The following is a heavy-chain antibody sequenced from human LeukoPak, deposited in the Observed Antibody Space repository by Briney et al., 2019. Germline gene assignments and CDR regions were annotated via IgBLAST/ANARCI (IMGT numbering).Heavy chain of an antibody. CDR3: ARVRRDGYNTANFDY. CDR1: GFTFSSYE. CDR2: ISTSGSNI. D-gene: IGHD5-24*01. V-gene: IGHV3-48*03. Sequence: GGSLRLSCAASGFTFSSYEMNWVRQAPGKGLEWVSYISTSGSNIYYADSVKGRFTLSRDSAKNSLYLRMNSLRAEDTAVYDCARVRRDGYNTANFDYWGQGTLVTVSS. J-gene: IGHJ4*02.